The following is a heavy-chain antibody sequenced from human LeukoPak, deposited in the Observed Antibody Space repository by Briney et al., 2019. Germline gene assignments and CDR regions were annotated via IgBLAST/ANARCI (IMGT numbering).Heavy chain of an antibody. D-gene: IGHD3-22*01. Sequence: SSETLSLTCAVYGGSFSGYYWSWIRQPPGKGLEWIGEINHSGSTNYNPSLKSRVTISVDTSKNQFSLKLSSVTAADTAVYYCARLGITMRPDYWGQGTLVTVSS. J-gene: IGHJ4*02. CDR3: ARLGITMRPDY. CDR2: INHSGST. CDR1: GGSFSGYY. V-gene: IGHV4-34*01.